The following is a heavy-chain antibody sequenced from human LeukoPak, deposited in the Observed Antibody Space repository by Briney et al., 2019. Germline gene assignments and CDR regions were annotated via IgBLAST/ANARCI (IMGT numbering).Heavy chain of an antibody. D-gene: IGHD1-26*01. CDR2: ISGSGDST. J-gene: IGHJ4*02. CDR1: GFTFSSYA. CDR3: AKRGAEVGTTIAPGDY. V-gene: IGHV3-23*01. Sequence: GGSLRLSCAASGFTFSSYAMSWVRQAPGKGLEGVSAISGSGDSTYYADSVKGRFTISRDSSKNTLYLQMNSLRAEDTAVYYCAKRGAEVGTTIAPGDYWGQGSLVTVSS.